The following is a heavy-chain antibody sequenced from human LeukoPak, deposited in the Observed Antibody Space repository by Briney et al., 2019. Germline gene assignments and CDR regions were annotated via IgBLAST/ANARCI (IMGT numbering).Heavy chain of an antibody. V-gene: IGHV3-7*03. J-gene: IGHJ4*02. D-gene: IGHD2-2*01. CDR3: ARVSSSTSCFDY. Sequence: GGSLRLSCAASGFTFSSYWMSWVRRAPGKGLEWVATIKQDGSEKYYVDSVKGRFTISRDNAKNSLYLQMNSLRVEDTAVYYCARVSSSTSCFDYWGQGTLVTVSS. CDR1: GFTFSSYW. CDR2: IKQDGSEK.